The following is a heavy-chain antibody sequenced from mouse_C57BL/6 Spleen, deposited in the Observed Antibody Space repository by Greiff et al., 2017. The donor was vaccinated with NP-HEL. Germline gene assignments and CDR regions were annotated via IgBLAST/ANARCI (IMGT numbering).Heavy chain of an antibody. CDR3: ARSRYGSSYDYFDY. Sequence: QVQLKESGPELVKPGASVKLSCKASGYTFTSYDINWVKQRPGQGLEWIGWIYPRDGSTKYNEKFKGKATLTVDTSSSKAYMELHSLTSEDSAVYFCARSRYGSSYDYFDYWGQGTTLTVSS. V-gene: IGHV1-85*01. CDR2: IYPRDGST. CDR1: GYTFTSYD. D-gene: IGHD1-1*01. J-gene: IGHJ2*01.